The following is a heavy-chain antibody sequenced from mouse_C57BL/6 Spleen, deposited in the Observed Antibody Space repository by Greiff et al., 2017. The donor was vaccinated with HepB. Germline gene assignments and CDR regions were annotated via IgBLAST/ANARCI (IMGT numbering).Heavy chain of an antibody. CDR2: INPNNGGT. D-gene: IGHD1-1*01. J-gene: IGHJ2*01. CDR1: GYTFTDYY. V-gene: IGHV1-26*01. CDR3: ASADYYGSSYFDY. Sequence: EVQLQQSGPELVKPGASVKISCKASGYTFTDYYMNWVKQSHGKSLEWIGDINPNNGGTSYNQKFKGKATLTVDKSSSTAYMELRSLTSEDSAVYYCASADYYGSSYFDYWGQGSTLTVSS.